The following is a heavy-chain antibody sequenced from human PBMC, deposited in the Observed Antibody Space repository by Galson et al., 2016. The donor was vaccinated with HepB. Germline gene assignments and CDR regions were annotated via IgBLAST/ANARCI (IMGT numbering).Heavy chain of an antibody. CDR3: AREARGVPAAIYFDP. J-gene: IGHJ5*02. D-gene: IGHD2-2*01. CDR1: GASISSYL. CDR2: IYYSGST. Sequence: SETLSLTCTVSGASISSYLWSWIRQPPGRGLEWIGFIYYSGSTNYNPSLESRVTISVDTSKNQFSLKLTSVTTADTAVYYCAREARGVPAAIYFDPWGEGTLVTVSS. V-gene: IGHV4-59*01.